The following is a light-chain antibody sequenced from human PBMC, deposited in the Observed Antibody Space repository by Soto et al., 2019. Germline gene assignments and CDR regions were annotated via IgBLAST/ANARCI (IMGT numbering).Light chain of an antibody. J-gene: IGLJ1*01. CDR1: SSNIGAGYD. V-gene: IGLV1-40*01. CDR3: QSYDNSLSALSV. CDR2: GNS. Sequence: QSVLTQPPSVSGAPGQRVTISCTGSSSNIGAGYDVHWYQQLPGTAPKLLIYGNSNRPSGVPDRFSGSKSGTSASLAITGLQAEDEADYYCQSYDNSLSALSVFATGPKVTIL.